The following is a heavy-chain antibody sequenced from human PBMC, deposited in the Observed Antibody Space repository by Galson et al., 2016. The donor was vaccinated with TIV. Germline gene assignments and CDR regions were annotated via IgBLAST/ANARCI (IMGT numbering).Heavy chain of an antibody. D-gene: IGHD5/OR15-5a*01. Sequence: QSGAEVKKPGESLRISCEGSGYTFSNHWIGWVRQMPGKGLEWMGSIYPRDSDTRYSPSFQGQVTISADKSINPAYLQWNSLKASDTAFYYCARRGPVGSSIVSASNWYFDLWGRGTLVTVSS. CDR2: IYPRDSDT. V-gene: IGHV5-51*03. CDR3: ARRGPVGSSIVSASNWYFDL. J-gene: IGHJ2*01. CDR1: GYTFSNHW.